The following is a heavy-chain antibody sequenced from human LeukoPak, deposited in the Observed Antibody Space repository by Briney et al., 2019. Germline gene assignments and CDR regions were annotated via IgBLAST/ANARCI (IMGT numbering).Heavy chain of an antibody. Sequence: GGSLRLSCTASGFTFGGHDMHWVRHTTGDGLEWVAAVSAGHHAFYAGSVKGRFTVSREDAKNSLYLQMNSLRAGDTAVYYCVREARGYHYTYFDYWGQGSLVTVSS. CDR2: VSAGHHA. CDR1: GFTFGGHD. V-gene: IGHV3-13*01. J-gene: IGHJ4*02. CDR3: VREARGYHYTYFDY. D-gene: IGHD5-18*01.